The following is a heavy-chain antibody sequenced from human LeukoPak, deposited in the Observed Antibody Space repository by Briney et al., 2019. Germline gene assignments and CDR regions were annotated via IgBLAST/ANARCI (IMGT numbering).Heavy chain of an antibody. CDR2: ISSSSSYI. CDR3: ARDKGQVGATGGAFDI. D-gene: IGHD1-26*01. CDR1: GFTFSSYS. J-gene: IGHJ3*02. Sequence: GRSLRLSCAASGFTFSSYSMNWVRQAPGKGLEWVSSISSSSSYIYYADSVKGRFTISRDNAKNSLYLQMNSLRAEDTAVYYCARDKGQVGATGGAFDIWGQGTMVTVSS. V-gene: IGHV3-21*01.